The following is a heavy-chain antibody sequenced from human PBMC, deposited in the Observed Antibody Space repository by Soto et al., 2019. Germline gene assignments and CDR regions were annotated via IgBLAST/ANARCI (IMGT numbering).Heavy chain of an antibody. CDR3: AKTRGVMIYAISVYGMDV. CDR1: GFSFSSFA. CDR2: ISGSADST. J-gene: IGHJ6*02. Sequence: EVQLLESGGGFIHPGGSLRLSCAASGFSFSSFAMNWVRQAPGKGLEWVSIISGSADSTFYADSVKGRFTISKDNFKSTLYLQINSLRAEYTAVYYCAKTRGVMIYAISVYGMDVWGQGTTVSVSS. V-gene: IGHV3-23*01. D-gene: IGHD2-8*01.